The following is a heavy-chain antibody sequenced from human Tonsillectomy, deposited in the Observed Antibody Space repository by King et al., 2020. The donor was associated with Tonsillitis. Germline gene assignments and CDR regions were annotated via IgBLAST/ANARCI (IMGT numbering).Heavy chain of an antibody. D-gene: IGHD3-3*01. CDR1: GGSISSGGYS. CDR2: IYHSGSS. V-gene: IGHV4-30-2*01. CDR3: ARARITIYGVVIKVGAFDI. Sequence: QLQESGSGLVKPSQTLSLTCGVSGGSISSGGYSWSWIRQPPGKGLEWIGYIYHSGSSYYNPSLKSRVPISVDRSKNQFSLRLTSVTAADTAVYYCARARITIYGVVIKVGAFDIWGQGTMVTVSS. J-gene: IGHJ3*02.